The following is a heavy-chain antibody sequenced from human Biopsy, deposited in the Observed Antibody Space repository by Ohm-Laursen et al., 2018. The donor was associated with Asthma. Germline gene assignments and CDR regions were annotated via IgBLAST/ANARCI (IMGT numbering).Heavy chain of an antibody. D-gene: IGHD6-25*01. CDR1: GFSFSDYY. CDR2: ISSSGSTT. CDR3: ARGFESSEWGPFYHFGLDV. Sequence: GSLRLSCAASGFSFSDYYMTWMRQAPGKGLEWVSSISSSGSTTYPAESVKGRFTISRDNAQKSLFLQMGSLRAEDTAIYYCARGFESSEWGPFYHFGLDVWGQGTTVAVSS. J-gene: IGHJ6*02. V-gene: IGHV3-11*01.